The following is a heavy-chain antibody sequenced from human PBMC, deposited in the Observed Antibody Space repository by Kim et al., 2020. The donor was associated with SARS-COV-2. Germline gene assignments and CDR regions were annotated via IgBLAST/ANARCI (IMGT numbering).Heavy chain of an antibody. D-gene: IGHD6-19*01. V-gene: IGHV1-24*01. CDR1: GYTLTELS. CDR2: FDPEDGET. Sequence: ASVKVSCKVSGYTLTELSMHWVRQAPGKGLEWMGGFDPEDGETIYAQKFQGRVTMTEDTSTDTAYMELSSLRSEDTAVYYCATDDGFGVMGAVAGTWGQGTLVTVSS. CDR3: ATDDGFGVMGAVAGT. J-gene: IGHJ5*02.